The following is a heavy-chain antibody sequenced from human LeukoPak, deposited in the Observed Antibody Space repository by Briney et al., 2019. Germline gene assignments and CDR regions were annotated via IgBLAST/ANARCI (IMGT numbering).Heavy chain of an antibody. CDR3: ARRYSSDWFFDY. Sequence: SETLSLTCAVSGYSISSGYVWGWIRQPPGKGLEWIGSSQYTGSTYYNPSLKSRLTISLDTSKNQLSLKLSSVTAADTAVYYCARRYSSDWFFDYWGQGTLVTVSS. D-gene: IGHD6-19*01. CDR1: GYSISSGYV. V-gene: IGHV4-38-2*01. J-gene: IGHJ4*02. CDR2: SQYTGST.